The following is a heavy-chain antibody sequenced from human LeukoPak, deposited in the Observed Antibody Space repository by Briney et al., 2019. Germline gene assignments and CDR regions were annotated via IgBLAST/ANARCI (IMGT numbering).Heavy chain of an antibody. CDR1: GFTFSSYA. Sequence: GGSLRLSCAASGFTFSSYAMSWVRQAPGKGLEWVSAISGSGGSTYYADSVKGRFTIPRDNSKNTVYLQMKSLRVEATAVYYCAKGLSAAGDYYFDYWGQGALVAVSS. CDR2: ISGSGGST. CDR3: AKGLSAAGDYYFDY. V-gene: IGHV3-23*01. J-gene: IGHJ4*02. D-gene: IGHD2-21*01.